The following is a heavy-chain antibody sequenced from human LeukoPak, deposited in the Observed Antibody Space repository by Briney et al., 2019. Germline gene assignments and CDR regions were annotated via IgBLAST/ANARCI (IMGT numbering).Heavy chain of an antibody. CDR2: ISSSSSYI. Sequence: GGSLRLSCVASGFTFSSRDWMTWVRQAPRKWLEWVSSISSSSSYIYYADSVKGRFAISRDNAKNSLYLQMNSLRAEDTAVYYCARDGGLTRGWWFDPWGQGTLVTVSS. V-gene: IGHV3-21*01. D-gene: IGHD3-16*01. CDR3: ARDGGLTRGWWFDP. CDR1: GFTFSSRDW. J-gene: IGHJ5*02.